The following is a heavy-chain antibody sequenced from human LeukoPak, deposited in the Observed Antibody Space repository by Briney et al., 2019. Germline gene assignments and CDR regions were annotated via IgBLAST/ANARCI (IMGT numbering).Heavy chain of an antibody. CDR2: IYPHGDP. D-gene: IGHD6-19*01. J-gene: IGHJ3*02. Sequence: GGSLRLSCVVSGFTSSRYEMHWVRQAPGKGLEWVSAIYPHGDPHYADSVKGRFTISRDNSKNSLYMQMETLRAEDTALYYCARAKLEPAGTGAFDIWGPGTVVTVSS. CDR3: ARAKLEPAGTGAFDI. CDR1: GFTSSRYE. V-gene: IGHV3-23*01.